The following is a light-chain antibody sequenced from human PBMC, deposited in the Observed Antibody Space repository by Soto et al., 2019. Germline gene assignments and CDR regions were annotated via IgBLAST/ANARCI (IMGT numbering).Light chain of an antibody. J-gene: IGLJ2*01. CDR1: SSNIGSKT. CDR2: SNK. CDR3: AAWDDSLNGVV. V-gene: IGLV1-44*01. Sequence: QSVLTQPPSASGTPGQRVTISCSGSSSNIGSKTVNWYQQLPGTAPKLLIYSNKQRPSGVTDRFSGSKSGSSASLAMSGLQSEDEADYYCAAWDDSLNGVVFGGGTKLTVL.